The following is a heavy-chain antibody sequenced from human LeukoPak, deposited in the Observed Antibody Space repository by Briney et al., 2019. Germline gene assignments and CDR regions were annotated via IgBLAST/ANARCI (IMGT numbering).Heavy chain of an antibody. CDR1: GGSFSNYF. J-gene: IGHJ3*02. V-gene: IGHV4-4*07. CDR2: VDTSWNT. CDR3: ARVCGSATGYRLCGFDI. D-gene: IGHD3-9*01. Sequence: SETLSLTCTVSGGSFSNYFWNWIRQPAGKGLEWLGRVDTSWNTNYNPSLKSRLTMSVDTSKNQFSLKVTSVTAADTAVYYCARVCGSATGYRLCGFDIWGQGKVVTVSS.